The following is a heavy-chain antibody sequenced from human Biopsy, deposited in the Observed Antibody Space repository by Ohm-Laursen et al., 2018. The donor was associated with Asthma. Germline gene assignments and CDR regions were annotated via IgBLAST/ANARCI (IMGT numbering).Heavy chain of an antibody. CDR1: GGTFTTYV. J-gene: IGHJ4*02. CDR3: ARKAGSCISRTCYSLDF. Sequence: GPSVTASCKHLGGTFTTYVIGWARQDAGQWLESKGGINFVFGTTTYPQKFQDRVTITADDSTSTVYMELSSLRSEDTAVYYCARKAGSCISRTCYSLDFWGQGTLVTVSS. D-gene: IGHD2-2*01. CDR2: INFVFGTT. V-gene: IGHV1-69*01.